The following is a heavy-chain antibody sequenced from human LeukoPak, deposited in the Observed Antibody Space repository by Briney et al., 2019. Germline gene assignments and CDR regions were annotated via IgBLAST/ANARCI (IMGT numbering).Heavy chain of an antibody. CDR2: INPNSGGT. D-gene: IGHD3-22*01. J-gene: IGHJ4*02. CDR3: ARVYYYDSSGYRRLDY. V-gene: IGHV1-2*06. CDR1: GYTFTGYY. Sequence: GASVKVSXKASGYTFTGYYMHWVRQAPGQGLEWMGRINPNSGGTNYAQKFQGRVTMTRDTSISTAYMELSRLRSDDTAVYYCARVYYYDSSGYRRLDYWGQGTLVTVSS.